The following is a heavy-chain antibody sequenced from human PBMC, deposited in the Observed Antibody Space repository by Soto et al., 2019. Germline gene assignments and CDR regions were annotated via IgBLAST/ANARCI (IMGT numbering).Heavy chain of an antibody. CDR2: IIPIFGTA. Sequence: ASVKVSCKASGGTFSSYAISWVRQAPGQGLEWMGGIIPIFGTANYAQKFQGRVTITADESTSTAYMELSSLRSEDTAVYYCASFPTYDSSGYYPWGGIDYWGQGTLVTVSS. V-gene: IGHV1-69*13. D-gene: IGHD3-22*01. J-gene: IGHJ4*02. CDR3: ASFPTYDSSGYYPWGGIDY. CDR1: GGTFSSYA.